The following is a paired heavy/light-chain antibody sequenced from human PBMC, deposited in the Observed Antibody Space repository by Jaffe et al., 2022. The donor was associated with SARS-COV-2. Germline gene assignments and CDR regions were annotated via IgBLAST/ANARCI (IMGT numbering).Heavy chain of an antibody. J-gene: IGHJ4*02. CDR2: FFLGGGT. D-gene: IGHD3-10*01. V-gene: IGHV4-61*02. Sequence: QVQLQESGPGLVKPSQTLSLTCTVSGDSISGGVDRWSWIRQPAGKGPEWIGRFFLGGGTDYNRSFQGRVTISVDTSKNQFSLRLTSVTAADTAVYYCTKGTVGVTAPHYWGQGTLVTVSS. CDR1: GDSISGGVDR. CDR3: TKGTVGVTAPHY.
Light chain of an antibody. Sequence: DIVMTQTPLSLSVTPGQPASMSCKSSQSLLHGDGKTYLYWYLQKPGQPPQLLMYEVSKRFSGVPDRFSGSGSGTDFTLKISRVEAEDVAVYYCLQSTQLPLTFGGGTKVEIK. J-gene: IGKJ4*01. CDR1: QSLLHGDGKTY. V-gene: IGKV2D-29*01. CDR3: LQSTQLPLT. CDR2: EVS.